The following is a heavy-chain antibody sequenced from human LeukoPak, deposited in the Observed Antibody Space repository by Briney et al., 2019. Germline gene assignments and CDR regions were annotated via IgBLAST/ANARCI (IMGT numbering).Heavy chain of an antibody. CDR1: GFTFSSYA. CDR3: AKDRTVGASYWYFDL. J-gene: IGHJ2*01. D-gene: IGHD4-23*01. Sequence: GESLRLSCAASGFTFSSYAMAWVRQAPGKGLEWVSTIGSSAGTTLYADSVKGRFTISRDNSKNTLFLHMNTLRAEDTAIYYCAKDRTVGASYWYFDLWGRGTLVTVSS. V-gene: IGHV3-23*01. CDR2: IGSSAGTT.